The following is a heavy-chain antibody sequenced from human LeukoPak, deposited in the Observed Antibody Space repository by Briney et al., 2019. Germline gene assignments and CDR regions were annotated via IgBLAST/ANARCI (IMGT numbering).Heavy chain of an antibody. J-gene: IGHJ6*03. V-gene: IGHV1-2*02. CDR1: VYTFRGYY. D-gene: IGHD4-23*01. CDR3: ARGREHDYGGDSENYYYMDV. CDR2: INTNSGDT. Sequence: ASVKVSCKASVYTFRGYYMHWVRQAPGQGLEWMGWINTNSGDTNHAQKFQGRVTMTRDTSITTAYLELSRLTYDDTAVYYCARGREHDYGGDSENYYYMDVWGKGTMVTVSS.